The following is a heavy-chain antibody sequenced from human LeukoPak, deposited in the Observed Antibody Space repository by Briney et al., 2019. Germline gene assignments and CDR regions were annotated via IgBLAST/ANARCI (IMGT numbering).Heavy chain of an antibody. J-gene: IGHJ6*02. D-gene: IGHD3-22*01. V-gene: IGHV3-30*19. CDR1: GFTFRNYG. Sequence: PGGSLRLSCAASGFTFRNYGMHWVRQAPGKGLEWVAVISYDGSNKYYADSVKGRFTISRDNSKNTLYLQMNSLRAEDTAVYYCARDPDYYDSSGYQRLGYYYYYGMDVWGQGTTVTVSS. CDR3: ARDPDYYDSSGYQRLGYYYYYGMDV. CDR2: ISYDGSNK.